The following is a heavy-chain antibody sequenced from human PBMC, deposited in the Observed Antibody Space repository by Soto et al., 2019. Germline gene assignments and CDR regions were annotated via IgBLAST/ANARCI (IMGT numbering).Heavy chain of an antibody. V-gene: IGHV3-23*01. Sequence: VGSLRLSCAASGFTFSSYAMSWVRQAPGKGLEWVSAISGSGGSTYYADSVKGRFTISRDNSKNTLYLQMNSLRAEDTAVYYCAKDHVTYYYDSSGYYFRAFDYWGQGTLVTVYS. CDR3: AKDHVTYYYDSSGYYFRAFDY. CDR2: ISGSGGST. CDR1: GFTFSSYA. D-gene: IGHD3-22*01. J-gene: IGHJ4*02.